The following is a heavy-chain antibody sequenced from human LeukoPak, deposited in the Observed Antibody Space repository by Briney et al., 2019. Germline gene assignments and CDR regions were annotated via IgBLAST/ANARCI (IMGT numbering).Heavy chain of an antibody. J-gene: IGHJ6*03. Sequence: SETLSLTCAVYGGSFSGYYWSWIRQPPGKGLEWIGEINHSGSTYYNPSLKSRVTISVDTSKNQFSLKLSSVTAADTAVYYCARGRYCSSTSCRSTTTYYYYYYMDVWGKGTTVTVSS. V-gene: IGHV4-34*01. CDR1: GGSFSGYY. CDR3: ARGRYCSSTSCRSTTTYYYYYYMDV. D-gene: IGHD2-2*01. CDR2: INHSGST.